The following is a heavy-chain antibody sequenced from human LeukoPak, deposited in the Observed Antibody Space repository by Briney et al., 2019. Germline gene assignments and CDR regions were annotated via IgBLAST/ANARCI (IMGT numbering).Heavy chain of an antibody. J-gene: IGHJ4*02. CDR1: GFTFSSYW. CDR3: ARLYYDFWSGLLGLDY. D-gene: IGHD3-3*01. V-gene: IGHV3-7*01. Sequence: PGGSLRLSCAASGFTFSSYWMSWVRQAPGKGLEWVANIKQDGSEKYYVDSVKGRFTISRDNAKNSLYLQMNSLRAEDTAVYYCARLYYDFWSGLLGLDYWGQGTLVTVSS. CDR2: IKQDGSEK.